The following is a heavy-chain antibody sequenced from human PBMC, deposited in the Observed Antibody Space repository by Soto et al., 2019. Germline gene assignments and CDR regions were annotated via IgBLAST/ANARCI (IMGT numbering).Heavy chain of an antibody. D-gene: IGHD2-2*01. J-gene: IGHJ5*02. CDR3: ARGVAPVSSSTNDWFDP. Sequence: QVQLQESGPGLVKPSQTLSLTCTVSGGSISSGDYYWSWIRQPPGKCLEWIGYIYYSGSTYYNPSLKSRVTISVDTSKNQFSLKLSSVTAADTAVYYCARGVAPVSSSTNDWFDPWGQGTLVTVSS. CDR1: GGSISSGDYY. V-gene: IGHV4-30-4*01. CDR2: IYYSGST.